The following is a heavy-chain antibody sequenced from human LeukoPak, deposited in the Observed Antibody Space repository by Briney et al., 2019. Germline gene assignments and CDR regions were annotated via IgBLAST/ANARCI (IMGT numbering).Heavy chain of an antibody. CDR2: INPSGGST. Sequence: ASVKVSCKASGYTFTSFYLYWVRQAPGQGLEWMGVINPSGGSTTSAQKFQGRVTMTRDTSTSTVYMELRSLRSEDTAVYYCARGPGPADDGGGYCFDYWGQGTLVTVSS. D-gene: IGHD3-22*01. V-gene: IGHV1-46*01. CDR1: GYTFTSFY. CDR3: ARGPGPADDGGGYCFDY. J-gene: IGHJ4*02.